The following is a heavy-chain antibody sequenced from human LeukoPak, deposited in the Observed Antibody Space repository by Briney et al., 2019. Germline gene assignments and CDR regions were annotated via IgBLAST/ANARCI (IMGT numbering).Heavy chain of an antibody. CDR3: ARQDVATSGNYFDY. CDR1: GGSTSSSTHY. J-gene: IGHJ4*02. V-gene: IGHV4-39*01. D-gene: IGHD6-13*01. CDR2: IYYIGNT. Sequence: SETLSLTCTVSGGSTSSSTHYWAWIRQPPGKGLEWIGGIYYIGNTYYNPSLKSRVTISVDTSKNQFSLKLSSVTATHTAVYYCARQDVATSGNYFDYWGQGTLVTVSS.